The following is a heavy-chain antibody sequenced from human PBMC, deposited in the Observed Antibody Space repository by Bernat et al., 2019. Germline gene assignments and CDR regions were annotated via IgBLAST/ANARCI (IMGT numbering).Heavy chain of an antibody. J-gene: IGHJ4*02. CDR2: INGSGGST. D-gene: IGHD5-24*01. V-gene: IGHV3-23*01. Sequence: EVQLLESGGGLVQPGGSLRLSCAASGFTFSSYAMSWVRQAPGKGLEWVAAINGSGGSTYYADSVKGRFTISRDNSKNTLYLQMNSLRAEDTAVYYCAKALRGRRDGYPRLGDYWGQGTLVTVSS. CDR3: AKALRGRRDGYPRLGDY. CDR1: GFTFSSYA.